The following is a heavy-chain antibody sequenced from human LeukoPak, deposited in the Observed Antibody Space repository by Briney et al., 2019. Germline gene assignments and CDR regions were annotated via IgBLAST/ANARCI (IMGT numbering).Heavy chain of an antibody. CDR1: GFTFGDHA. V-gene: IGHV3-15*01. CDR2: IKSKTDGGTT. J-gene: IGHJ5*02. Sequence: PGRSLRLSCAASGFTFGDHAMSWVRQAPGKGLEWVGRIKSKTDGGTTDYAAPVKGRFTISRDDSKNTLYLQMNSLKTEDTAVYYCTTDDRSGSYFNWFDPWGQGTLVTVSS. D-gene: IGHD1-26*01. CDR3: TTDDRSGSYFNWFDP.